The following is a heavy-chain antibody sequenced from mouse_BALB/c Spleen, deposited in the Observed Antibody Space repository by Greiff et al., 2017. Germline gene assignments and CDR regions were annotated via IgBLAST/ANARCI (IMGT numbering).Heavy chain of an antibody. V-gene: IGHV5-15*02. Sequence: EVNLVESGGGLVQPGGSRKLSCAASGFTFSDYGMAWVRQAPGKGPEWVAFISNLAYSIYYADTVTGRFTISRENAKNTLYLEMSSLRSEDTAMYYCARDGYGNSLAMDYWGQGTSVTVSS. D-gene: IGHD2-1*01. CDR1: GFTFSDYG. CDR2: ISNLAYSI. J-gene: IGHJ4*01. CDR3: ARDGYGNSLAMDY.